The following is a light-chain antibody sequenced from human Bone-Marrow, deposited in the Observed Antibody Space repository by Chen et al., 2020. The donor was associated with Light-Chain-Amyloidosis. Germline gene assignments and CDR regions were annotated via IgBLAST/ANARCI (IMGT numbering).Light chain of an antibody. Sequence: SYVLTQPSSVSVAPGQTATIACGGNNIGSTSVHWYQQTPGRAPLLVVYDDSDRSSGIPGRLAGYNSGNTATLTSSRVEAGDEADYYCQVWDRSSDRPVFGGGTKLTVL. CDR2: DDS. V-gene: IGLV3-21*02. CDR1: NIGSTS. J-gene: IGLJ3*02. CDR3: QVWDRSSDRPV.